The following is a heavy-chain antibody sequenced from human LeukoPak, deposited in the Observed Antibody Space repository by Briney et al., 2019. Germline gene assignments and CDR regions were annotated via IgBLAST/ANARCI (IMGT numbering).Heavy chain of an antibody. V-gene: IGHV4-39*01. J-gene: IGHJ5*02. D-gene: IGHD3-9*01. CDR3: ARPYYDILTGYYDP. CDR1: GGSISSSSYY. CDR2: IYYSGST. Sequence: SETLSLTCTVSGGSISSSSYYWGWIRQPPGKGLEWIGSIYYSGSTYYNPSLKSRVTISVDTSKNQFSLKLSSVTAADTAVYYCARPYYDILTGYYDPWGQGTLVTVSS.